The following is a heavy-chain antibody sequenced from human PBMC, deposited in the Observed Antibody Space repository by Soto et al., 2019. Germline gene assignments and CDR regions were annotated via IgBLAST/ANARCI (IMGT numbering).Heavy chain of an antibody. J-gene: IGHJ4*02. V-gene: IGHV3-30-3*01. CDR1: GFTFSSFA. Sequence: VQLEESGGGVVQPGRSLRLSCAASGFTFSSFALHWVRQAPGKGLEWVAVISYDGSKKSYADSVKGRFTISRDNSKNTLYLQMNSLRAEDTAVYYCARALSVAGSGEYFDYWGQGTLVTVSS. D-gene: IGHD6-19*01. CDR2: ISYDGSKK. CDR3: ARALSVAGSGEYFDY.